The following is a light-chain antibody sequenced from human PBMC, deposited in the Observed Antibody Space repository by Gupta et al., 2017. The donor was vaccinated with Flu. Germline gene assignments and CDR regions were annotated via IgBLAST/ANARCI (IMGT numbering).Light chain of an antibody. V-gene: IGLV2-14*01. Sequence: QSALTKPASVSGSPGQSIAISCTGSNSDVGGYNVVSWYQQYPGKAPKLLIYEVTKRPSGVSYRFSGSKSGNTASLTIAGLQAEDEADYYCSSYTTSRTLVFGGGTKLTVL. J-gene: IGLJ3*02. CDR2: EVT. CDR1: NSDVGGYNV. CDR3: SSYTTSRTLV.